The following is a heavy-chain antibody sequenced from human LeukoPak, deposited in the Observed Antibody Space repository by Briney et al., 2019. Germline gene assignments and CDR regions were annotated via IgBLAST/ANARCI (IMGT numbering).Heavy chain of an antibody. D-gene: IGHD3-10*01. J-gene: IGHJ4*02. CDR3: AKDQDYYGSGSWLIDY. CDR1: GFTFSSYG. V-gene: IGHV3-30*02. CDR2: IRYDGSNK. Sequence: GGSLRLSCAASGFTFSSYGMHWVRQAPGKGLEWVAFIRYDGSNKYYADSVKGRFTISRDNSKNTLYLQMNSLRAEDTAVYYCAKDQDYYGSGSWLIDYWGQGTLVTVSS.